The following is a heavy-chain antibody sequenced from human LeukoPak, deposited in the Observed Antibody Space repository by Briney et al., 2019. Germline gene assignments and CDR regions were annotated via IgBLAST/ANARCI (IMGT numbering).Heavy chain of an antibody. CDR2: ISSNGGST. J-gene: IGHJ4*02. D-gene: IGHD2-15*01. V-gene: IGHV3-64*01. Sequence: GGSLRLSCAASGFTFSSYAMHWVRQAPGKGLEYVSAISSNGGSTYYANSVKGRFTIYRDNSKNTLYLQMNSLRAEDTAVYYCAKPQCSGGSCYSPSAYYFDYWGQGTLVTVSS. CDR1: GFTFSSYA. CDR3: AKPQCSGGSCYSPSAYYFDY.